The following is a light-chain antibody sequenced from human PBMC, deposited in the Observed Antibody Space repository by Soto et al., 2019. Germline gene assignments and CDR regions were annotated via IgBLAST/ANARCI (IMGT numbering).Light chain of an antibody. CDR3: NSYTTSNTRQIV. J-gene: IGLJ1*01. V-gene: IGLV2-14*01. CDR1: SSDVGGYNY. Sequence: QSALTQPASVSGSPGQSITISCTGTSSDVGGYNYVSWYQQHPGKAPNFMIYDVSNRPSGVSTRFSGSKSGNTASLTISGLQAEDEADYYCNSYTTSNTRQIVFGTGTKLTVL. CDR2: DVS.